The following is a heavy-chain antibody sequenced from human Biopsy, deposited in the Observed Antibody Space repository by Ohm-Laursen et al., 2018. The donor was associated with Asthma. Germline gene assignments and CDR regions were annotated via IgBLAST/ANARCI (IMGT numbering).Heavy chain of an antibody. D-gene: IGHD3-3*01. V-gene: IGHV3-30*18. Sequence: SLRLSCSASGFVFRSHAMHWVRQAPGKGLEWVAVVSYDGGVAHYADSMKGRFTISRDNAKSTLYLQMNRLRTDDTAVYYCAKRRGYSDLTDFDHWGQGTLVTVSS. CDR3: AKRRGYSDLTDFDH. CDR1: GFVFRSHA. J-gene: IGHJ4*02. CDR2: VSYDGGVA.